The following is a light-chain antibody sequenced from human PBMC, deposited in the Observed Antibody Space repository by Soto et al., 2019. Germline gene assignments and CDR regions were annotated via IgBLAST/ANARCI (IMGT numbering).Light chain of an antibody. CDR1: SSDVGGYNY. CDR3: SSYAGSKTL. CDR2: EVS. Sequence: HSVLTQPPSASGSPGQSVTISCTGTSSDVGGYNYVSWYQQHPGKAPKLMIYEVSKRPSGVPDRFSASKSGNTASLTVSGLQSEDEADYYCSSYAGSKTLFGTGTKVTVL. J-gene: IGLJ1*01. V-gene: IGLV2-8*01.